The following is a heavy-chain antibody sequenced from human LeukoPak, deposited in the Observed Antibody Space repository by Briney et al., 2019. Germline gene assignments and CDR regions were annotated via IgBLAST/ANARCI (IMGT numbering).Heavy chain of an antibody. CDR3: AKDHSSSSWRYYYYYMDV. D-gene: IGHD6-13*01. V-gene: IGHV3-30*18. CDR2: ISYDGSNK. J-gene: IGHJ6*03. Sequence: GGSLRLSCAASGFTFSSYGMHWVRQAPGKGLEWVAVISYDGSNKYYADSVKGRFTISRDNSKNTLYLQMNSLRAEDTAVYYCAKDHSSSSWRYYYYYMDVWGKGTTVTVSS. CDR1: GFTFSSYG.